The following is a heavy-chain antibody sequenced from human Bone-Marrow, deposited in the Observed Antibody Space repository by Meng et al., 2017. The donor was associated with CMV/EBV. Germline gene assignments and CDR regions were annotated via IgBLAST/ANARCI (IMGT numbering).Heavy chain of an antibody. Sequence: GSLRLSCTVSGGSISSYYWSWIRQPPGKGLEWIGYIYYSGSTNYNPSLKSRVTISVDTSKNQFSLKLSSVTAADTAVYYCARLPAAKHNWFDPWGQGTLVTVSS. D-gene: IGHD2-2*01. CDR3: ARLPAAKHNWFDP. J-gene: IGHJ5*02. CDR2: IYYSGST. V-gene: IGHV4-59*01. CDR1: GGSISSYY.